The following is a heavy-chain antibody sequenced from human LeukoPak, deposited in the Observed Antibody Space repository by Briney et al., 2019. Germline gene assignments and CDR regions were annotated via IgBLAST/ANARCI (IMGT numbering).Heavy chain of an antibody. V-gene: IGHV4-34*01. CDR1: GGSFSGYY. CDR3: ARGTMTTVTYYFDY. CDR2: INHSGST. J-gene: IGHJ4*02. Sequence: PSETLSLTCAVYGGSFSGYYWSWIRQPPGKGLEWMGEINHSGSTNYNPSLKSRVTISVDTSKNQFSLKLSSVTAADTAVYYCARGTMTTVTYYFDYWGQGTLVTVSS. D-gene: IGHD4-17*01.